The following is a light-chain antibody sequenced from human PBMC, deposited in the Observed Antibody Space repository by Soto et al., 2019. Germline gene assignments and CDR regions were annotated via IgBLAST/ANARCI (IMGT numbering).Light chain of an antibody. CDR1: QSVSSSY. V-gene: IGKV3-20*01. CDR2: GVS. Sequence: EIVLTQSPGTLSLSPGERATLSCRASQSVSSSYFAWYQQKPGQAPKLLIYGVSIRATGIPDRFSGSGSGTDFTLTITRLEPEDFAVYYCQQYAGSPKTFGQGTKVDIK. CDR3: QQYAGSPKT. J-gene: IGKJ1*01.